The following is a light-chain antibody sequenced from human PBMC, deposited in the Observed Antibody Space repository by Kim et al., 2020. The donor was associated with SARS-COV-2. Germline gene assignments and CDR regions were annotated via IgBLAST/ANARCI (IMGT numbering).Light chain of an antibody. CDR2: DTS. CDR1: QSVSSY. CDR3: QQRTNWL. V-gene: IGKV3-11*01. J-gene: IGKJ2*01. Sequence: EIVLTQSPVTLSLSPGERATLSCRASQSVSSYFAWYQQKPGQAPRLLIYDTSKRATGTPARFSGSGSGTDFTLTISSLESEDSAIYYCQQRTNWLFGQGTKLEI.